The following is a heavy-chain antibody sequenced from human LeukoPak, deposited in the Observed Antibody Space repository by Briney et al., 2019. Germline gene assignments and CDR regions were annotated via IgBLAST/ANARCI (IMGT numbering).Heavy chain of an antibody. CDR2: ISYDGSSE. CDR3: ARSSRRWEPLSWLDP. J-gene: IGHJ5*02. D-gene: IGHD1-14*01. V-gene: IGHV3-30*01. Sequence: GGSLRLSCTASGFIFSNFAIHWVRQAPGKGLEWVAVISYDGSSEYYAASVKGRFTISRDNSNSTLFLQMNSLRPEDTAVYYCARSSRRWEPLSWLDPWGQGTLVTVSS. CDR1: GFIFSNFA.